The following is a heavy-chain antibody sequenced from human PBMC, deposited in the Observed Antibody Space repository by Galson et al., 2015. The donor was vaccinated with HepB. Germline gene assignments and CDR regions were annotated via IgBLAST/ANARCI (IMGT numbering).Heavy chain of an antibody. D-gene: IGHD3-3*01. Sequence: SLRLSCAASGFTFTSYAMSWVRQAPGKGLEWVSTLTASGASTYYADSVRGRFTISRDNSKNTLYLQMNSLRVDDTAVYYCAKDTRFSTPDAFDIWGQGTMVTVSP. CDR2: LTASGAST. J-gene: IGHJ3*02. CDR1: GFTFTSYA. V-gene: IGHV3-23*01. CDR3: AKDTRFSTPDAFDI.